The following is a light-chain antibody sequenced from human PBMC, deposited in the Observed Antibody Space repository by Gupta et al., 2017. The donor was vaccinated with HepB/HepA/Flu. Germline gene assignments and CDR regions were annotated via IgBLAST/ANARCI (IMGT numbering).Light chain of an antibody. CDR1: SSDVGGYNY. V-gene: IGLV2-11*01. CDR3: GSDAGIDSYYV. J-gene: IGLJ1*01. CDR2: DVS. Sequence: SALTQPRAVSGSSGQPVTISCTGTSSDVGGYNYVSWDHPHQAKAPNLMIYDVSRRPSGVPDRFSGSKSGNTASLTSAGLHAEDEADYYSGSDAGIDSYYVFGTGTKVTVL.